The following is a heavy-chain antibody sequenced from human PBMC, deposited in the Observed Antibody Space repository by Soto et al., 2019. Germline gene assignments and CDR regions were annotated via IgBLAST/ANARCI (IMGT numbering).Heavy chain of an antibody. J-gene: IGHJ5*02. CDR2: ISYDGSNK. CDR3: AKDNRGEDFWSGYLNWFDP. CDR1: GFTFSSYG. V-gene: IGHV3-30*18. Sequence: PGESLKISCAASGFTFSSYGMHWVRQAPGKGLEWVAVISYDGSNKYYADSVKGRFTISRDNSKNTLYLQMNSLRAEDTAVYYCAKDNRGEDFWSGYLNWFDPWGQGTLVTVSS. D-gene: IGHD3-3*01.